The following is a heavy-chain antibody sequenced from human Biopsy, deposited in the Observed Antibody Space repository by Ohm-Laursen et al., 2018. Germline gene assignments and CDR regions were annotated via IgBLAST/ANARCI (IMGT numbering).Heavy chain of an antibody. J-gene: IGHJ6*02. CDR3: ARDGAAGYGLDV. CDR2: IWYDGSRQ. CDR1: GFTFSSYG. V-gene: IGHV3-33*01. Sequence: SLRLSCSAASGFTFSSYGMHWVRQAPGKGLEWVAVIWYDGSRQYYADSVKGRFTISRDNSKNTLYLQMNSLRAEDTAVYYCARDGAAGYGLDVWGQGTTVTVSS. D-gene: IGHD6-25*01.